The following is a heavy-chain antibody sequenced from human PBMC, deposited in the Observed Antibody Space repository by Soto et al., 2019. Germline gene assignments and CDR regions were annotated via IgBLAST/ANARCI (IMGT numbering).Heavy chain of an antibody. V-gene: IGHV1-69*06. D-gene: IGHD7-27*01. CDR1: GGTFN. Sequence: ASVKVSCKVSGGTFNIRWVRQAPGQGLEWMGGIIPVIDTANYARKFQGRVVISADRATNIVYMEMMSLTLEDTAVYYCERGSGAEAFDIWGQGTMVTVSS. CDR2: IIPVIDTA. J-gene: IGHJ3*02. CDR3: ERGSGAEAFDI.